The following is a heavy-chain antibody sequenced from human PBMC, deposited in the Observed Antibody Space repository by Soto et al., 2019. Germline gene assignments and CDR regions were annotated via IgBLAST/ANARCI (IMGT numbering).Heavy chain of an antibody. Sequence: QVQLVQSGAEVKKPGASVKVSCKASGYTFTSYAMHWVRQAPGQRLEWMGWINAGNGNTKYSQKLQGRVTITRDTSASTAYMELSSLRSEDTAVYYCARGGYCSSTSCHRYYYGMDVWGQGTTVTVSS. CDR3: ARGGYCSSTSCHRYYYGMDV. J-gene: IGHJ6*02. CDR2: INAGNGNT. V-gene: IGHV1-3*01. D-gene: IGHD2-2*01. CDR1: GYTFTSYA.